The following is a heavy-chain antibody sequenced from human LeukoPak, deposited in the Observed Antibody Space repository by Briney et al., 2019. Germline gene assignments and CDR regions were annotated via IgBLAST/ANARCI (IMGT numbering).Heavy chain of an antibody. D-gene: IGHD6-19*01. Sequence: GESLRISCKASGYIFTTYWIDWVRQVPGKGLEWMGIIYPGDSDTTYGPSFEGQVTISADRSITTAYLQWSSLKASDTAMYYCAMLQTGASSDRWFDPWGQGTLVTVSS. CDR1: GYIFTTYW. CDR3: AMLQTGASSDRWFDP. V-gene: IGHV5-51*01. CDR2: IYPGDSDT. J-gene: IGHJ5*02.